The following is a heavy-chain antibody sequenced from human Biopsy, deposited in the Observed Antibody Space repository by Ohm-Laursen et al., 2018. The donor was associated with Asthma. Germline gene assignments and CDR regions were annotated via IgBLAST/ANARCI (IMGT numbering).Heavy chain of an antibody. V-gene: IGHV1-24*01. Sequence: ASVKISCKISGYSLTDLSMHWVRQAPGQGLEWMGGHDHEEGGTVNARRFQGRVTMTEDTSTDTAYMELSSLSSDDTAVYYCASDFPKDYVRYNFQFWGQGTAVTVSS. CDR1: GYSLTDLS. CDR2: HDHEEGGT. D-gene: IGHD2/OR15-2a*01. CDR3: ASDFPKDYVRYNFQF. J-gene: IGHJ6*02.